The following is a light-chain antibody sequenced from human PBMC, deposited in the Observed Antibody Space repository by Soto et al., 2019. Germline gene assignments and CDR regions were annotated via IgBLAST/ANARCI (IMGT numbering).Light chain of an antibody. CDR2: EVS. V-gene: IGLV2-14*01. CDR3: SSYTSSSSPYV. CDR1: SSDVGGYNY. J-gene: IGLJ1*01. Sequence: QSALTQPASVSGSPGQSITISCTGTSSDVGGYNYVSWYQQHPGKAPKLMIYEVSNRPSGVSNRFSGSKSGNTASLTISGLQAEDDADYYCSSYTSSSSPYVFGTWTKLTVL.